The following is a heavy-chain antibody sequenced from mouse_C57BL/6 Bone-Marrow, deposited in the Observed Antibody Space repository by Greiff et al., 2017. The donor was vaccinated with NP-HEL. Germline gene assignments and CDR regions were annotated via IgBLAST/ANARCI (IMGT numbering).Heavy chain of an antibody. J-gene: IGHJ2*01. Sequence: VQLQQSGPELVKPGASVKISCKASGYAFSSSWMNWVKQRPGKGLEWIGRIYPGDGDTNYNGKFKGKATLTADKSSSTAYMQLSSLTSEDSAVYFCASYGNIDYWGQGTTLTVSS. CDR2: IYPGDGDT. CDR1: GYAFSSSW. V-gene: IGHV1-82*01. D-gene: IGHD2-1*01. CDR3: ASYGNIDY.